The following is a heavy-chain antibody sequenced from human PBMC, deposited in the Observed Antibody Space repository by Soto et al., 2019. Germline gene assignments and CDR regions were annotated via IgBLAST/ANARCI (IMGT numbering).Heavy chain of an antibody. V-gene: IGHV3-48*02. CDR2: ISSSSSTI. D-gene: IGHD6-19*01. CDR3: ARDLPLKDRAVAGSGGTWDY. Sequence: GESLKISCAASGFTFSSYSMNWVRQAPGKGLEWVSYISSSSSTIYYADSVKGRFTISRDNAKNSLYLQMNSLRDEDTAVYYCARDLPLKDRAVAGSGGTWDYWGQGTLVTVSS. CDR1: GFTFSSYS. J-gene: IGHJ4*02.